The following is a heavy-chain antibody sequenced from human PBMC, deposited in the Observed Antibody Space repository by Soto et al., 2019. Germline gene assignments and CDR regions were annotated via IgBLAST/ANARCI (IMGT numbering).Heavy chain of an antibody. CDR2: ISGSGGST. Sequence: PGGSLRLSCAASGFSFSSYAMSWVRQAPGKGLEWVSAISGSGGSTYYADSVKGRFTISRDNSKNTLYLQMNSLRAEDTAVYYCAGPDIVVVPAAPAPRTAPALFDYWGQGTLVTVSS. D-gene: IGHD2-2*01. CDR3: AGPDIVVVPAAPAPRTAPALFDY. J-gene: IGHJ4*02. CDR1: GFSFSSYA. V-gene: IGHV3-23*01.